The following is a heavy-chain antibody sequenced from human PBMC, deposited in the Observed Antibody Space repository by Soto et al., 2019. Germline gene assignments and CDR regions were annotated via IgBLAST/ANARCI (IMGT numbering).Heavy chain of an antibody. V-gene: IGHV4-38-2*01. CDR1: GYSISSGYY. CDR3: ARASGGNSGWGHWSDP. D-gene: IGHD2-21*02. CDR2: ISHSGTT. J-gene: IGHJ5*02. Sequence: SETLSLTCAVSGYSISSGYYWGWIRQPPGRGLEWIGSISHSGTTYYNPSLRSRVTISIDTSNNQFSLKLSSVTAADTAVYYCARASGGNSGWGHWSDPWGQGTLVTVSS.